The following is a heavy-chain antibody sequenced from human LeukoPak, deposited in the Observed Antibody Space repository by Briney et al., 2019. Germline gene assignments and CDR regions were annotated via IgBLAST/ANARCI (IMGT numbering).Heavy chain of an antibody. V-gene: IGHV3-21*01. Sequence: MTGGSLRLSCAASGFTFSSYAMSWVRQAQGKGLEWVSSISSSSSYIYYADSVKGRFTISRDNAKNTLYLQMNSLRPEDTAVYYCARGLAYYYDSSAYFLDYWGQGTLVTVSS. CDR2: ISSSSSYI. CDR3: ARGLAYYYDSSAYFLDY. J-gene: IGHJ4*02. CDR1: GFTFSSYA. D-gene: IGHD3-22*01.